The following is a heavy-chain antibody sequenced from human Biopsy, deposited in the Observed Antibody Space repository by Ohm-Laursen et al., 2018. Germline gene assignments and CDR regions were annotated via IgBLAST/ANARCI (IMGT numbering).Heavy chain of an antibody. J-gene: IGHJ5*02. CDR3: GRAVRNQLLTDP. CDR1: GYTFTSYD. V-gene: IGHV1-8*01. Sequence: ASAKVSCRASGYTFTSYDITWVRQASRQGPEWIGWLNPVSGNSNFGQKFRGRVTVTSDTSISTAYMELSGLTSDDTATYYCGRAVRNQLLTDPWGQGTLVTVTS. D-gene: IGHD1-7*01. CDR2: LNPVSGNS.